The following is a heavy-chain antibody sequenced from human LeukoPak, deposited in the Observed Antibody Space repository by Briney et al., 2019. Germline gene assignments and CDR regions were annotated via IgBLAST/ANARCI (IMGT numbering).Heavy chain of an antibody. CDR1: GFTFSSYA. Sequence: PGGSLRLSCAASGFTFSSYAMTWVRQAPGKGLEWVSGISNSGGSTYYADSVKGRFTISRDNSKNTLYLQMNSLRAEDTAVYYCAKETSSSFDYWGQGTLVTVSS. V-gene: IGHV3-23*01. J-gene: IGHJ4*02. D-gene: IGHD6-6*01. CDR2: ISNSGGST. CDR3: AKETSSSFDY.